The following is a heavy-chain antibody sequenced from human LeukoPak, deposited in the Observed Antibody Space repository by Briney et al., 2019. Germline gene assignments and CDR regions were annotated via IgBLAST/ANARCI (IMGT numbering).Heavy chain of an antibody. CDR3: ARGGGLDV. CDR1: GFTFSSYW. D-gene: IGHD3-16*01. CDR2: INHNGNVN. V-gene: IGHV3-7*03. Sequence: GGPLSLSCTASGFTFSSYWMHWVRQAPGKGLEWVASINHNGNVNYYMDSVKGRFTISRDNAKNSLYLQMSNLRAEDTAVYFCARGGGLDVWGQGATVTVSS. J-gene: IGHJ6*02.